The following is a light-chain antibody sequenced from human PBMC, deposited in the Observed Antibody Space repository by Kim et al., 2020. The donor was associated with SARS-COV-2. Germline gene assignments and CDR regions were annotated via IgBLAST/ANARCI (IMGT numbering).Light chain of an antibody. Sequence: PGERTTLPCRASQSVSSSYLVWYQQKPGQAPRLLIYGASSRATGIPDRFSGSGSGTDFTLTISRLEPEDFAVYYCQQYGTSPLTFGGGTKVDIK. J-gene: IGKJ4*01. CDR2: GAS. V-gene: IGKV3-20*01. CDR3: QQYGTSPLT. CDR1: QSVSSSY.